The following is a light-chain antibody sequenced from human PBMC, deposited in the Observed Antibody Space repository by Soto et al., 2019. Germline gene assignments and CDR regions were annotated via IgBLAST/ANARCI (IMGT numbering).Light chain of an antibody. V-gene: IGLV2-14*01. Sequence: QSALTPPASVSGSPGKSITISCTGTSRDVGAYKYVSWYQQHPGKAPKVMIYEVSNRPSGVSNRFSVSKSGNTASLAISVLQTYDEAASFCCYSAPESTYVFGTVPKLTVL. CDR3: CYSAPESTYV. J-gene: IGLJ1*01. CDR2: EVS. CDR1: SRDVGAYKY.